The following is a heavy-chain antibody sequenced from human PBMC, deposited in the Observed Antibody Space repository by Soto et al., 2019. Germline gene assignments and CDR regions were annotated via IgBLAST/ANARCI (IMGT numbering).Heavy chain of an antibody. D-gene: IGHD3-16*01. CDR3: TRASSLDFDF. V-gene: IGHV3-49*04. CDR1: GFTFGDYA. CDR2: IRRNAYGGTT. Sequence: SGGSLRLSCTTSGFTFGDYALSWVRQAPGKGLEWVGFIRRNAYGGTTDYAASVQGRFTISRDDSKSIAYLHMISLRTEDTALYYCTRASSLDFDFWGQGTLVTVSS. J-gene: IGHJ4*02.